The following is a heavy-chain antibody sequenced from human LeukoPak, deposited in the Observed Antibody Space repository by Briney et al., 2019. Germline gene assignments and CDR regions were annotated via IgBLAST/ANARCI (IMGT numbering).Heavy chain of an antibody. V-gene: IGHV3-23*01. Sequence: PGGSLRLSCAASGFTFSSYAMSWVRQAPGKGLEWVSAISGSGGSTYYADSVKGRFTISRDNSKNTLYLQMNSLRAEDTAVYYCAKDHTPRIGGVLDAFDIRGQGTMVTVSS. CDR1: GFTFSSYA. D-gene: IGHD1-26*01. CDR3: AKDHTPRIGGVLDAFDI. CDR2: ISGSGGST. J-gene: IGHJ3*02.